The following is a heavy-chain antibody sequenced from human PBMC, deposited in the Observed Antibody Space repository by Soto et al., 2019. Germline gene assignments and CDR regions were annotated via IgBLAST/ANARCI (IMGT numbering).Heavy chain of an antibody. J-gene: IGHJ5*02. D-gene: IGHD2-21*02. CDR2: ISAYNGNT. CDR1: GYTFTSYG. CDR3: ARDCLWRVTDLEIWFDP. V-gene: IGHV1-18*01. Sequence: ASVKVSCKASGYTFTSYGISWVRQAPGQGLEWMGWISAYNGNTNYAQKLQGRVTMTTDTSTSTAYMELSSLRSDDTAVYYCARDCLWRVTDLEIWFDPWGQGTLVTVSS.